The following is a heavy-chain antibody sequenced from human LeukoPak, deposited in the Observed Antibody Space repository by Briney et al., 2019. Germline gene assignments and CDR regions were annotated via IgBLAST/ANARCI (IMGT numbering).Heavy chain of an antibody. V-gene: IGHV1-69*04. CDR2: IIPILGIA. CDR1: GGTFSSYA. Sequence: GASVKVSCKASGGTFSSYAISWVRQAPGQGLEWMGRIIPILGIANYAQKFQGRVTMTRDTSTSTVYMELSSLRSEDTAVYYCARGFRGYSYGDQYWGQGTLVTVSS. J-gene: IGHJ4*02. CDR3: ARGFRGYSYGDQY. D-gene: IGHD5-18*01.